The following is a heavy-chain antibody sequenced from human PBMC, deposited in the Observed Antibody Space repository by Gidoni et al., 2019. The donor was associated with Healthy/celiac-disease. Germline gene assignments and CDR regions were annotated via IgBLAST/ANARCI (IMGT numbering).Heavy chain of an antibody. D-gene: IGHD6-6*01. CDR3: ARDHRGSAARRGIDY. CDR1: GGSVSSGSYY. CDR2: IYYSGST. J-gene: IGHJ4*02. Sequence: QVQLQESGPGLVKPSETLSLTCTVSGGSVSSGSYYWSWIRQPPGKGLEWIGYIYYSGSTTYNPSLKSRVTISVDTSKNQFSLKLSSVTAADTAVYYCARDHRGSAARRGIDYWGQGTLVTVSS. V-gene: IGHV4-61*01.